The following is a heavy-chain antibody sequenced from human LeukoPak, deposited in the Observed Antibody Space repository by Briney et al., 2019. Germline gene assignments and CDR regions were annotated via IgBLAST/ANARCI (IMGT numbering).Heavy chain of an antibody. J-gene: IGHJ4*02. CDR3: ARALASDYIYSFDY. CDR2: ITSGCSYI. D-gene: IGHD4-17*01. CDR1: GFIFSTYG. V-gene: IGHV3-21*01. Sequence: GGSLRLSCSVSGFIFSTYGMNWVRQAPGKGLEWVSAITSGCSYIYYADSVKGRFTISRDDATNSLYLQMNRPRVEDTAVYYCARALASDYIYSFDYWGQGTLVTVSS.